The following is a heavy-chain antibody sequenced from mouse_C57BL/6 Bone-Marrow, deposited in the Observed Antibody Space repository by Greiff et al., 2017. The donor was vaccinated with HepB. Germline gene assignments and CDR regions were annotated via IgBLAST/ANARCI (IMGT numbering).Heavy chain of an antibody. J-gene: IGHJ1*03. D-gene: IGHD2-3*01. CDR2: ISSGSSTI. CDR3: ARGDGYYVWYFEV. Sequence: EVKLMESGGGLVKPGGSLKLSCAASGFTFSDYGMHWVRQAPEKGLEWVAYISSGSSTIYYADTVKGRFTISRDNAKNTLFLQLTSLRSEDTAMYYCARGDGYYVWYFEVWGTGTTVTVSS. V-gene: IGHV5-17*01. CDR1: GFTFSDYG.